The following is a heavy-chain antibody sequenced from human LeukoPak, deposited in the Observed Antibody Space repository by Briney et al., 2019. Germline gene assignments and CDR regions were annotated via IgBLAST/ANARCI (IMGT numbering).Heavy chain of an antibody. CDR3: TRGSIAYYYMDV. CDR1: GLSMSSYY. Sequence: PSETLSLTCTVSGLSMSSYYWSWPRHPPGRGVEWIGNIYYTGNTNYNPSLKSRVTISVDTSKNQFSLKLSSVTAADTAVYYCTRGSIAYYYMDVWGKGTTVTISS. J-gene: IGHJ6*03. D-gene: IGHD3-22*01. CDR2: IYYTGNT. V-gene: IGHV4-59*01.